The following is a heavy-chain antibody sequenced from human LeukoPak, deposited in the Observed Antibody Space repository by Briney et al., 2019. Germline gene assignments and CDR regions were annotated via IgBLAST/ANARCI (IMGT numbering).Heavy chain of an antibody. CDR3: ARDVLLWFGDDYYYYYGMDV. J-gene: IGHJ6*02. CDR1: GGSISSYY. CDR2: IYYSWST. V-gene: IGHV4-59*01. D-gene: IGHD3-10*01. Sequence: SETLSLTCTVSGGSISSYYWSWIRQPPGKGLEWIGYIYYSWSTNYNPSLKSRVTISVDTSKNQFSLKLSSVTAADTAVYYCARDVLLWFGDDYYYYYGMDVWGQGTTVTVSS.